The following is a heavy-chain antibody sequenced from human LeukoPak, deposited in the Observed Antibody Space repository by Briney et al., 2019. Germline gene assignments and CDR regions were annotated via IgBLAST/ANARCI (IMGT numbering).Heavy chain of an antibody. Sequence: NPSEPLSLTCNVSGGSFNGYYWTWIRQPPGKGLEWIAEINHIGTTNHNPSLKSRVSVSTDTSKNQFFLRLTSVTAADTALYYCARLVVTAPQNHYYMDVWGEGTTVTVSS. J-gene: IGHJ6*03. D-gene: IGHD2-21*02. CDR1: GGSFNGYY. CDR3: ARLVVTAPQNHYYMDV. CDR2: INHIGTT. V-gene: IGHV4-34*01.